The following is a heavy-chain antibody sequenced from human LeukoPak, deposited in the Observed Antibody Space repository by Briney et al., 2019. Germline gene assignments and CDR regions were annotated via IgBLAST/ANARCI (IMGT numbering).Heavy chain of an antibody. CDR1: GFTFSSYG. Sequence: GGSLRLSCAASGFTFSSYGMHWVRQAPGKGLEWVAFIRYDGSNKYYADSVKGRFTISRDNSKNTLYLQMNSLRAEDTAVYYCASQLQYYDILTGYLDYYYMDVWGKGTTVTISS. CDR2: IRYDGSNK. CDR3: ASQLQYYDILTGYLDYYYMDV. V-gene: IGHV3-30*02. D-gene: IGHD3-9*01. J-gene: IGHJ6*03.